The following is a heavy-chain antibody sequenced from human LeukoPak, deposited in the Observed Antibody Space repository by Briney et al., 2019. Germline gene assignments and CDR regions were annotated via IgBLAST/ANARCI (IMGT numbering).Heavy chain of an antibody. Sequence: SETLSLTCAVYGGSFSAYSWSWIRQPPGKGLEWIGEINHSGSTNYNPSLKSRVTISVDTSKNQFSLKLSSVTAADTAVYYCARGSLRFLEWTSPRYFDYWGQGTLVTVSS. CDR3: ARGSLRFLEWTSPRYFDY. V-gene: IGHV4-34*01. CDR1: GGSFSAYS. CDR2: INHSGST. J-gene: IGHJ4*02. D-gene: IGHD3-3*01.